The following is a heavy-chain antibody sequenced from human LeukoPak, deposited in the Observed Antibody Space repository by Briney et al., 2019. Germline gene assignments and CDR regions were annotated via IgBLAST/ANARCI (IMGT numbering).Heavy chain of an antibody. CDR2: ISAYTGNT. V-gene: IGHV1-18*01. J-gene: IGHJ5*02. CDR1: GYTFTSYG. CDR3: ARGGDHHDSSGYGFDP. Sequence: GASVKVSCKASGYTFTSYGISWVRQAPGHGLEWMGWISAYTGNTNYAQKLQGRVTMTTDTSTSTAYMELRSLRSDDTAVYYCARGGDHHDSSGYGFDPWGQGTLVTVSS. D-gene: IGHD3-22*01.